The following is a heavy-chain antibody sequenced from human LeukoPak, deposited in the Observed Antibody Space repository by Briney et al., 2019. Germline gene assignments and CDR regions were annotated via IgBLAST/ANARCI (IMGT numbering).Heavy chain of an antibody. CDR1: GYTFTNYG. V-gene: IGHV1-18*01. CDR2: ISAYNGNT. J-gene: IGHJ4*02. Sequence: GASVKVSCKASGYTFTNYGISWVRQPPGQGLEWMGWISAYNGNTNYAQKLQGRVTMTSDTSTNTVYMELSGLRSEDTAVYYCAKETPHACYFDFWGEGPLLTVSS. CDR3: AKETPHACYFDF.